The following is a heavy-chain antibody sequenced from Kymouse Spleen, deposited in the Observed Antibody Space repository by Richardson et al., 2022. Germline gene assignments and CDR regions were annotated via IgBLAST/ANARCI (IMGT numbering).Heavy chain of an antibody. CDR3: ARCYYGSGSYYNAGLWYFDL. Sequence: EVQLVESGGGLVKPGGSLRLSCAASGFTFSSYSMNWVRQAPGKGLEWVSSISSSSSYIYYADSVKGRFTISRDNAKNSLYLQMNSLRAEDTAVYYCARCYYGSGSYYNAGLWYFDLWGRGTLVTVSS. D-gene: IGHD3-10*01. J-gene: IGHJ2*01. V-gene: IGHV3-21*03. CDR1: GFTFSSYS. CDR2: ISSSSSYI.